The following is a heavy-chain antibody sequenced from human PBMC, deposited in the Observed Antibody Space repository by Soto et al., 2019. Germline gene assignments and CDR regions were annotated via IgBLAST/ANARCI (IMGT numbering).Heavy chain of an antibody. V-gene: IGHV3-30-3*01. D-gene: IGHD6-6*01. CDR1: GFTFSSYA. Sequence: GGSLRLSCAASGFTFSSYAMHWVRQAPGKGLEWVAVISYDGSNKYYADSVKGRFTISRDNSKNTLYLQMNSLRAEDTAVYYCARGGELVPPYYFDYWGQGTLVTVSS. CDR3: ARGGELVPPYYFDY. J-gene: IGHJ4*02. CDR2: ISYDGSNK.